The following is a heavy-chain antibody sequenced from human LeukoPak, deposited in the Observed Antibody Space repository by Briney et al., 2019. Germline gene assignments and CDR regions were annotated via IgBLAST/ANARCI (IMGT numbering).Heavy chain of an antibody. D-gene: IGHD6-19*01. CDR1: GGSISTYY. CDR3: ARHHSSGWYPDYFDY. CDR2: VYYSGSP. Sequence: SETLSLTCTVSGGSISTYYWNWIRQPPGKGLEWIGYVYYSGSPDYNPSLKSRVTISVDTSKNQFSLKLSSVTAADTAVYYCARHHSSGWYPDYFDYWGQGTLDTVSS. J-gene: IGHJ4*02. V-gene: IGHV4-59*01.